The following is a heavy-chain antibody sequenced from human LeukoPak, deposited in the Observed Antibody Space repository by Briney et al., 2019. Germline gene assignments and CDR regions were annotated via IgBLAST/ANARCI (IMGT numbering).Heavy chain of an antibody. CDR2: IIPIFGTA. V-gene: IGHV1-69*13. J-gene: IGHJ4*02. CDR1: GYTFTSYY. Sequence: ASVKVSCKASGYTFTSYYMHWVRQAPGQGLEWMGGIIPIFGTANYAQKFQGRVTITADESTSTAYMELSSLRSEDTAVYYCARDVLSSSWRGYSYGYFDYWGQGTLVTVSS. CDR3: ARDVLSSSWRGYSYGYFDY. D-gene: IGHD5-18*01.